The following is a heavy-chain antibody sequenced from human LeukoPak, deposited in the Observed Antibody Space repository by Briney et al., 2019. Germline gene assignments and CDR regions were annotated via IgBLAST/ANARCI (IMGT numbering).Heavy chain of an antibody. CDR3: ARLVIAAAGRIDP. CDR2: IYYSGST. CDR1: GGSISSYY. J-gene: IGHJ5*02. D-gene: IGHD6-13*01. Sequence: SETLSLTCTVSGGSISSYYWSWIGQPPGKGLEWIWYIYYSGSTNYNPSLKSRVTISVDTSKNQFSLKLSSVTAADTAVYYCARLVIAAAGRIDPWGQGTLVTVSS. V-gene: IGHV4-59*08.